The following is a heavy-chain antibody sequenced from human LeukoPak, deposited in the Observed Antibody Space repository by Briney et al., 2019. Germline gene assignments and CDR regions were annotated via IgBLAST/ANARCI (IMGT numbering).Heavy chain of an antibody. V-gene: IGHV3-23*01. Sequence: PGGSLRLSCAASGFTFSSYAMSWVRQAPGKGLERVSAISGSGGSTYYADSVKGRFTISRDNSKNTLYLQMNSLRAEDTAVYYCANHIAVAGINDYWGQGTLVTVSS. J-gene: IGHJ4*02. CDR1: GFTFSSYA. D-gene: IGHD6-19*01. CDR3: ANHIAVAGINDY. CDR2: ISGSGGST.